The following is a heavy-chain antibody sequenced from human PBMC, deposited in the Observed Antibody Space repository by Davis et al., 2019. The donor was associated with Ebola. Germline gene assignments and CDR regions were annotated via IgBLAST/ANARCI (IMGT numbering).Heavy chain of an antibody. J-gene: IGHJ5*02. V-gene: IGHV3-48*02. Sequence: GESLKISCAASGFTFSSYSMNWVRQAPGKGLEWISYISSSSTTIYYADSVKGRFTISRDNAKNSLYLQMNSLRDEDTAVYYCARDDYDSSAYSSWFDPWGQGTLVTVSS. CDR3: ARDDYDSSAYSSWFDP. D-gene: IGHD3-22*01. CDR2: ISSSSTTI. CDR1: GFTFSSYS.